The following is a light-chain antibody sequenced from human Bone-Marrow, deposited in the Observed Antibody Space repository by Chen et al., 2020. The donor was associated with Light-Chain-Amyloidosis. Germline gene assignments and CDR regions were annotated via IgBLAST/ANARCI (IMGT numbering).Light chain of an antibody. CDR2: DTS. V-gene: IGLV7-46*01. CDR1: TGAVTSGHF. J-gene: IGLJ2*01. CDR3: LLTYIGAMV. Sequence: QALVTQDTSLTVSPGGTVPRTFGSSTGAVTSGHFPYWYQQKPGQAPRTLIYDTSNKHSWTPARFSGSLLGGKAALTLSGAQPEDEAEYYCLLTYIGAMVFGGGTKLTVL.